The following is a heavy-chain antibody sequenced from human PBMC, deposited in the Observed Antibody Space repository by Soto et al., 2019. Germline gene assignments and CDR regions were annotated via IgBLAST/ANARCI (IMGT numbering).Heavy chain of an antibody. D-gene: IGHD6-13*01. V-gene: IGHV2-5*02. J-gene: IGHJ4*02. CDR1: GFSLTTSGVG. CDR3: AHRRRYSSSWYAGFDY. Sequence: QITLKESGPTLVKPTQTLTLTCTFSGFSLTTSGVGVGWIRQPPGKALEWLALIYWDDAKRYSPSLRSRLTITKDTSKNQVVLTMTNMDPVDTATYYCAHRRRYSSSWYAGFDYWGQGILVTVSS. CDR2: IYWDDAK.